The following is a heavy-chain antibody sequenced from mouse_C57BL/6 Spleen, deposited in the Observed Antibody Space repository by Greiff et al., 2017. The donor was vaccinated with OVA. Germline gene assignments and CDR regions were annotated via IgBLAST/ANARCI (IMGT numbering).Heavy chain of an antibody. CDR3: ARRGIYGSSSYWYFDV. CDR2: ISSGSSTI. D-gene: IGHD1-1*01. V-gene: IGHV5-17*01. J-gene: IGHJ1*03. Sequence: EVKVVESGGGLVKPGGSLKLSCAASGFTFSDYGMHWVRQAPEKGLEWVAYISSGSSTIYYADTVKGRFTISRDNAKNTLFLQMTSLRSEDTAMYYCARRGIYGSSSYWYFDVWGTGTTVTVSS. CDR1: GFTFSDYG.